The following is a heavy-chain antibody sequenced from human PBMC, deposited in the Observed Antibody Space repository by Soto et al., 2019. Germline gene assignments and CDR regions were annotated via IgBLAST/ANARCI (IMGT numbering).Heavy chain of an antibody. V-gene: IGHV1-69*13. Sequence: GASVKVSCKASGGTFSSYAISWVRQAPGQGLEWMGGIIPIFGTANYAQKFQGRVTITADESTSTAYMELSSLRSEDTAVYYCARNQAVARPNWFDPWGQGTLVTVSS. J-gene: IGHJ5*02. D-gene: IGHD6-19*01. CDR2: IIPIFGTA. CDR3: ARNQAVARPNWFDP. CDR1: GGTFSSYA.